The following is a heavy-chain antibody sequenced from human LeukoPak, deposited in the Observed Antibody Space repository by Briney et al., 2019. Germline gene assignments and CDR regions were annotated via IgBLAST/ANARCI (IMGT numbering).Heavy chain of an antibody. D-gene: IGHD2-2*01. CDR1: GGSISSSAYY. J-gene: IGHJ4*02. CDR3: ARDGDCSSDSCYFDY. Sequence: SETLSLTCTVSGGSISSSAYYWSWIRQHPGRGLEWIGYIYYSGITYYNPSLKSRVTISVDTSKNQFSLNLSSVTAADTAVYYCARDGDCSSDSCYFDYWGQGILVTVSS. V-gene: IGHV4-31*03. CDR2: IYYSGIT.